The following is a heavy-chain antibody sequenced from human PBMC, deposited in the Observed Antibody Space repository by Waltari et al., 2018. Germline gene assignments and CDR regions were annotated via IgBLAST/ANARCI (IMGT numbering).Heavy chain of an antibody. Sequence: EVQLVESGGGLVQPGRSLRLSCTASGFTFGDYAMNWVRQAPGKGLEWVSSISSSSSYIYYADSVKGRFTISRDNAKNSLYLQMNSLRAEDTAVYYCARDLRAGADAFDIWGQGTMVTVSS. CDR2: ISSSSSYI. CDR1: GFTFGDYA. V-gene: IGHV3-21*01. CDR3: ARDLRAGADAFDI. J-gene: IGHJ3*02.